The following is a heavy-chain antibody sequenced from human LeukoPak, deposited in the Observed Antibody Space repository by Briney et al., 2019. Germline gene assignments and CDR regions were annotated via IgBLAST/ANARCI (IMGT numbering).Heavy chain of an antibody. J-gene: IGHJ6*02. CDR2: LSDSGGDT. CDR1: GFTFSSYA. V-gene: IGHV3-23*01. Sequence: PGGSLRLSCAASGFTFSSYAMSWVRQAPGQGLEWVSTLSDSGGDTYYADSVKGRFTISRDNSKSTLYLQMNSLRAEDTAVYYCAKVPYSDYGSGRPPFMDAWGQGTTVAIPS. D-gene: IGHD3-10*01. CDR3: AKVPYSDYGSGRPPFMDA.